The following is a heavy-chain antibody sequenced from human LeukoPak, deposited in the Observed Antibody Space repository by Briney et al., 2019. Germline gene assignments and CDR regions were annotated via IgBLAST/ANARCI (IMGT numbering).Heavy chain of an antibody. CDR3: AKGPFSYYDSSGYNYYDF. Sequence: GGSLRLSCAASGFTFSSYGMSWVRQAPGKGLEWVSAMSGSGGMTYSADSVKGRFTISRDNSKNTLDLQMNSLRADDTAVYYCAKGPFSYYDSSGYNYYDFWGQGTLVTVSS. V-gene: IGHV3-23*01. CDR2: MSGSGGMT. D-gene: IGHD3-22*01. CDR1: GFTFSSYG. J-gene: IGHJ4*02.